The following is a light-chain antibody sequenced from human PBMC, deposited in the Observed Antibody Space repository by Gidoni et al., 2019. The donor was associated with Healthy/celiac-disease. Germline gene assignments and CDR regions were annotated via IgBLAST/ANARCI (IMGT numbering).Light chain of an antibody. CDR2: AAS. J-gene: IGKJ1*01. CDR3: QQYYSYPPT. V-gene: IGKV1-8*01. CDR1: QGISSY. Sequence: AIRMTQSPSSFSASTGDRVTITWRASQGISSYLAWYQQKPGKAPKLLIYAASTLQSGVPSRFSGSGSGTDFTLTISFLQAEDFATYDCQQYYSYPPTFXXXTKVEIK.